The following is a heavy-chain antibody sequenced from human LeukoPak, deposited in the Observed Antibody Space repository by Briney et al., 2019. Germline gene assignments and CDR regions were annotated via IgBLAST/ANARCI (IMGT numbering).Heavy chain of an antibody. Sequence: GGSLRPSCAASGFTFSSYWMSWVRQAPGKGLEWVANIKQDGSEKYYVDSVKGRFTLSRDNAKSSLYLQMNSLRAEDTAIYYCARLRYNDFWSGSWKFYYYMDVWGKGTTVTVSS. J-gene: IGHJ6*03. CDR2: IKQDGSEK. D-gene: IGHD3-3*01. V-gene: IGHV3-7*01. CDR3: ARLRYNDFWSGSWKFYYYMDV. CDR1: GFTFSSYW.